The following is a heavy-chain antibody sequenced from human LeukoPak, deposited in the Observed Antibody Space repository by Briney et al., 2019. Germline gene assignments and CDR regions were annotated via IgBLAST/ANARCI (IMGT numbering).Heavy chain of an antibody. CDR1: GFTFSSYE. Sequence: GGSLRLSCAASGFTFSSYEMTWVRQAPGKGLEWVSYISSSGSTTYYADSVKGRFTISRDNAWNSLFLQMNSLRAEDTALYYCAHVKAQSGSTFDIWVRGTMVTVSS. V-gene: IGHV3-48*03. J-gene: IGHJ3*02. CDR2: ISSSGSTT. CDR3: AHVKAQSGSTFDI. D-gene: IGHD3-10*01.